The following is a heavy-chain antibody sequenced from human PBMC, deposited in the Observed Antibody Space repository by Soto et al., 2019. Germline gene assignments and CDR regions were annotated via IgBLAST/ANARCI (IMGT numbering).Heavy chain of an antibody. J-gene: IGHJ5*02. CDR2: ISAYNGNT. CDR1: GYTFTSYG. D-gene: IGHD1-7*01. CDR3: VAELNLELRNGLYP. V-gene: IGHV1-18*01. Sequence: ASVKVSCKASGYTFTSYGISWVRQAPGQGLEWMGWISAYNGNTNYAQKLQGRVTITTDISTSTAYMELRSLRSEDTAVYYCVAELNLELRNGLYPWGQGNVVTVSS.